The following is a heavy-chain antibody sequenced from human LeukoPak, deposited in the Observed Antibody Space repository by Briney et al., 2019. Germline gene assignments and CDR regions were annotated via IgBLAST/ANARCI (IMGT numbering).Heavy chain of an antibody. V-gene: IGHV1-69*05. D-gene: IGHD4-11*01. CDR3: ARGYSRNPYYFDY. CDR1: GGTFSSYA. J-gene: IGHJ4*02. CDR2: IIPIFGTA. Sequence: GASMKVSCKASGGTFSSYAISWVRQAPGQGLEWMGRIIPIFGTANYAQKFQGRVTITTDESTSTAYMELSSLRSEGTAVYYCARGYSRNPYYFDYWGQGTLVTVSS.